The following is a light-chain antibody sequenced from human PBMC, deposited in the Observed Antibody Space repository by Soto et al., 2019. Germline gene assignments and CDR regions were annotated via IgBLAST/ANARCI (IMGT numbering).Light chain of an antibody. CDR1: SSNIGNNY. J-gene: IGLJ3*02. V-gene: IGLV1-47*01. Sequence: QSVLTQPPSASGTPGQRVTISCSGSSSNIGNNYVCWYHQLPGTAPKLLIYRNNQRPSGVPDRFSGSKSGTSASLAISGLRSEDEADYYCAAWDDSLSGQWVFGGGTKLT. CDR2: RNN. CDR3: AAWDDSLSGQWV.